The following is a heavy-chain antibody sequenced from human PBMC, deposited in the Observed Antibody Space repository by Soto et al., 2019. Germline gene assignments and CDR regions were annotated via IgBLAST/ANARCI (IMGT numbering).Heavy chain of an antibody. CDR2: IIPIFGTA. CDR1: GGTFSSYA. Sequence: QVQLVQSGAEVKKPGSSVKVSCKASGGTFSSYAISWVRQAPGQGLEWMGGIIPIFGTANYAQKFQGRVTITADESTSTAYMELSSLRSADTAVYYCARDMGYYYDSSGYSTYYWGQGTLVTVSS. D-gene: IGHD3-22*01. J-gene: IGHJ4*02. CDR3: ARDMGYYYDSSGYSTYY. V-gene: IGHV1-69*12.